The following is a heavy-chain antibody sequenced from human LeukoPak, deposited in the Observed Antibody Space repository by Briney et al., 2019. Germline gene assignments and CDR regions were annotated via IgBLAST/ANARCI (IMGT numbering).Heavy chain of an antibody. Sequence: PGGSLRLSCAASRFTFSSYAMTWVRQAPGKGLEWVSVVSGSGDTTYYADSVKGRFTISRDNSKNTLYLQMNSLRAEDTAVYYCVREVYAFDYWGQGTLATVSS. J-gene: IGHJ4*02. CDR3: VREVYAFDY. V-gene: IGHV3-23*01. D-gene: IGHD2-8*01. CDR2: VSGSGDTT. CDR1: RFTFSSYA.